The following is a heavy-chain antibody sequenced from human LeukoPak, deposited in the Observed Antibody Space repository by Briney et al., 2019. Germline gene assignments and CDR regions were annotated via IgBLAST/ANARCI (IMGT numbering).Heavy chain of an antibody. Sequence: GGSLRLSCAASGFTFSSYSMNWVRQAPGKGLEWLSYISSSSSIICYADSVKGRFTISRDNAKNSLYLQMNSLRDEDTAVYYCAKSDTYRFDYWGQGTLVTVSS. D-gene: IGHD2-21*02. CDR2: ISSSSSII. CDR3: AKSDTYRFDY. V-gene: IGHV3-48*02. J-gene: IGHJ4*02. CDR1: GFTFSSYS.